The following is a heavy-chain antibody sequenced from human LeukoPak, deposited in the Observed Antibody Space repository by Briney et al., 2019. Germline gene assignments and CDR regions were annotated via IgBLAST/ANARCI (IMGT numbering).Heavy chain of an antibody. CDR2: ISGSGGST. D-gene: IGHD3-22*01. CDR1: GFTFSSYA. V-gene: IGHV3-23*01. Sequence: GGSLRLSCAASGFTFSSYAMSWVRQAPGKGLEWVSAISGSGGSTYYADSVKGRFTISRDNSKNTLYLQMNSLRAEDTAVYYCAKDGEVRDYYDSSGYPYYFDYWGQETLVTVSS. CDR3: AKDGEVRDYYDSSGYPYYFDY. J-gene: IGHJ4*02.